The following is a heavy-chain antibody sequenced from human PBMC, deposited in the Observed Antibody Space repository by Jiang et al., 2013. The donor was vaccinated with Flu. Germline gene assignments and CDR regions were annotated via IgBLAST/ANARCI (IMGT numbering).Heavy chain of an antibody. D-gene: IGHD5-12*01. J-gene: IGHJ4*02. CDR3: ARRSGSTGYDFYFDY. CDR2: IYNSGFS. V-gene: IGHV4-59*01. CDR1: GASINSYY. Sequence: LLKPSETLSLTCTVSGASINSYYWSWIRQPPGKGLEWIGYIYNSGFSDYSPSLEGRVTISLDTSLSQVSLTLNSVTSADTAIYFCARRSGSTGYDFYFDYWGQGALVTVSS.